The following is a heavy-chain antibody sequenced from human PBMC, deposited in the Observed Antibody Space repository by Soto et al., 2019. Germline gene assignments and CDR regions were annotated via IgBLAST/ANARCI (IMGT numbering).Heavy chain of an antibody. J-gene: IGHJ4*02. V-gene: IGHV4-59*01. D-gene: IGHD4-17*01. CDR1: GGSISSYY. CDR2: IYYSGST. Sequence: SETLSLTCTVSGGSISSYYWSWIRQPPGKGLEWIGYIYYSGSTNYNPSLKSRVTISVDTSKNQFSLKLSSVTAADTAVYYCARDLAYGGNSGFDYWGQGTLVTVSS. CDR3: ARDLAYGGNSGFDY.